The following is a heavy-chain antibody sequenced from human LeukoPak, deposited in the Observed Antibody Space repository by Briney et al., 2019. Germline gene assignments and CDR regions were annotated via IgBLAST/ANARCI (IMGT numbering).Heavy chain of an antibody. CDR1: GFTFSSYA. Sequence: GGSLRLSCAASGFTFSSYAMSWVRQAPGKGLEWVAVISGSGGSTYYADSVKGRFTIFRDNSKNTLYLQMNSLRAEDTAVYYCAREETGYPNWFDPWGQGTLVTVSS. D-gene: IGHD3-9*01. CDR2: ISGSGGST. J-gene: IGHJ5*02. V-gene: IGHV3-23*01. CDR3: AREETGYPNWFDP.